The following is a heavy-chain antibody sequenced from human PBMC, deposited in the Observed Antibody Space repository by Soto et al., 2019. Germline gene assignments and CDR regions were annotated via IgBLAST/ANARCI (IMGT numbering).Heavy chain of an antibody. Sequence: LRLSCAGSGFTFGDYALGWFRQAPGKGLEWVGFIRSKTYGGTTEYAASVRGRFTISRDDSKNIAYLQMNSLNTDDTAVYYCTRDAIDYGDYLFFYWGQGALVTVSS. CDR3: TRDAIDYGDYLFFY. CDR2: IRSKTYGGTT. V-gene: IGHV3-49*03. D-gene: IGHD4-17*01. CDR1: GFTFGDYA. J-gene: IGHJ4*02.